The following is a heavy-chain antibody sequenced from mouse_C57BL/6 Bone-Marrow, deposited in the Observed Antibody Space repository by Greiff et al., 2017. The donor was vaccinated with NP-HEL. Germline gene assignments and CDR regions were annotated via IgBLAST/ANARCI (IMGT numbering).Heavy chain of an antibody. V-gene: IGHV1-82*01. D-gene: IGHD1-1*01. J-gene: IGHJ3*01. CDR3: AVAKSYVWFAY. CDR1: GYAFSSSW. Sequence: VMLVESGPELVKPGASVKISCKASGYAFSSSWMNWVKQRPGKGLEWIGRIYPGDGDTNYNGKFKGKATLTADKSSSTAYMQLSSRTSEDSAVYFCAVAKSYVWFAYWGQGTLVTVSA. CDR2: IYPGDGDT.